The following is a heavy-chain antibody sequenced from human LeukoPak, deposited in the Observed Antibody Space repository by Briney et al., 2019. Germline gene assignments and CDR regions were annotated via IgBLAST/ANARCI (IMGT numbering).Heavy chain of an antibody. CDR2: INPNSGGT. Sequence: ASVKVSCEASGYTFTGYYMHWVRQAPGQGLEWMGWINPNSGGTNYAQKFQGRVTMTRDTSISTAYMELSRLRSDDTAVYYCARAYDSSGYWINWFDPWGQGTLVTVSS. J-gene: IGHJ5*02. V-gene: IGHV1-2*02. D-gene: IGHD3-22*01. CDR3: ARAYDSSGYWINWFDP. CDR1: GYTFTGYY.